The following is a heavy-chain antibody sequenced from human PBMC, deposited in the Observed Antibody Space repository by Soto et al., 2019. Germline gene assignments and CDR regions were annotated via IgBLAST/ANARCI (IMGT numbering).Heavy chain of an antibody. CDR1: GFTFSAYA. D-gene: IGHD3-16*02. CDR2: ISGGGGDT. V-gene: IGHV3-23*01. CDR3: AKPGYYDYTWGSYLDY. J-gene: IGHJ4*02. Sequence: GGSLRLSCAASGFTFSAYAMTWVRQAPGKGLEWVSAISGGGGDTYYADSGKGRFTISRDNFKNTLYLQINSLRAEDTAVYYCAKPGYYDYTWGSYLDYWGQGALVTVSS.